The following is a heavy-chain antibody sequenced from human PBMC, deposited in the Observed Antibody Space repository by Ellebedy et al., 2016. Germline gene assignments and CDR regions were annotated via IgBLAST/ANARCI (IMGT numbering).Heavy chain of an antibody. V-gene: IGHV4-59*01. CDR3: ARALDISYFDY. CDR1: GGSISSYY. CDR2: IYYSGRT. Sequence: SETLSLTCTVSGGSISSYYWNWIRQPPGKGLEWIGYIYYSGRTNYSPSLRSRVTISLDTSKNQFSLKLSSVTAADTAIYYCARALDISYFDYWGLGALVTVSS. J-gene: IGHJ4*02. D-gene: IGHD2-2*03.